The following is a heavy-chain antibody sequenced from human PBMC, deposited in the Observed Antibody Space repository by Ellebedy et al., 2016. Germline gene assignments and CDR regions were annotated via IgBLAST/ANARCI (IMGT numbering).Heavy chain of an antibody. Sequence: GGSLRLSXAASGFSVTSNDMSWVRQAPRRGLELVSLMYGGGTEYYADSVKGRFSITRDKTMNRLYLHMSGLGAGDSALYYCVTRHNGAFDFWGQGTMVTVSS. CDR1: GFSVTSND. J-gene: IGHJ3*01. CDR2: MYGGGTE. V-gene: IGHV3-53*01. D-gene: IGHD1-14*01. CDR3: VTRHNGAFDF.